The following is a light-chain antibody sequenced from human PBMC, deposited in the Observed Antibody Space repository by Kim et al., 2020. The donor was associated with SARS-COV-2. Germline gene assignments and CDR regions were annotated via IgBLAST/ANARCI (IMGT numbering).Light chain of an antibody. CDR1: SGSIDDKY. CDR2: EDD. Sequence: GKTVSISCTRSSGSIDDKYVQWYQQRPGGVPTTVIYEDDQRPSGVSDRFSGSIDNSSNSASLTISGLRTEDEADYYCQSYNRDNVIFGGGTKVTVL. CDR3: QSYNRDNVI. V-gene: IGLV6-57*03. J-gene: IGLJ2*01.